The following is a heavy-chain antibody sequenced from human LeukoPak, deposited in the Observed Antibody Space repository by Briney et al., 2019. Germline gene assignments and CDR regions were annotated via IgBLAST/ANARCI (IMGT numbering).Heavy chain of an antibody. J-gene: IGHJ4*02. CDR2: IYYSGST. V-gene: IGHV4-59*01. CDR3: ARDRGYCSAGSCYPFDY. Sequence: SETLSLTGTVSGGSISSYYWSWIRQPPGKGLEWIGYIYYSGSTNYNPSLKSRVTISVDTSKNQFSLKLSSVTAADTAVYYCARDRGYCSAGSCYPFDYWGQGTLVTVSS. CDR1: GGSISSYY. D-gene: IGHD2-15*01.